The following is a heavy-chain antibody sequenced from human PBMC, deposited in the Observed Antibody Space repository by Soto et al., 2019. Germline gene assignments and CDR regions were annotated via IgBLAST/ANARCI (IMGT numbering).Heavy chain of an antibody. CDR2: IKSKTDGGTT. CDR3: ITDPYYYDILTGYPDGDYYYGMDV. D-gene: IGHD3-9*01. Sequence: EVQLVESGGGLVKPGGSLRLSCAASGFTFSNAWMNWVRQAPGKGLEWVGRIKSKTDGGTTDYAAPVKGRFTISRDDSKNTLYLQMNSLKTEDTAVYYCITDPYYYDILTGYPDGDYYYGMDVWGQGTTVTVSS. V-gene: IGHV3-15*07. J-gene: IGHJ6*02. CDR1: GFTFSNAW.